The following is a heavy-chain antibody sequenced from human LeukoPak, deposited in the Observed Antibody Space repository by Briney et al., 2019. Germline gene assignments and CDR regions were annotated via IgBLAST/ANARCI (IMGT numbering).Heavy chain of an antibody. J-gene: IGHJ6*02. D-gene: IGHD3-9*01. CDR3: ARGGMANYDILTGYGYYYYGMDV. CDR1: GYTFTSYD. V-gene: IGHV1-8*01. CDR2: MNPNSGNT. Sequence: ASVTVSCKASGYTFTSYDINWVRQAPGQGLEWMGWMNPNSGNTDYAQTFQGRVTMTRNTARSTAYMELSSLRSEDTAVYYCARGGMANYDILTGYGYYYYGMDVWGQGATVTVSS.